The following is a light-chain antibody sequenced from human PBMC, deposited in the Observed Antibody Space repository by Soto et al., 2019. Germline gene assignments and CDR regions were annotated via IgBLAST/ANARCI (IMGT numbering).Light chain of an antibody. V-gene: IGKV3-20*01. J-gene: IGKJ2*01. Sequence: EIVLTQSPGTLSLSPGERATLSCRASQSVSSSYLAWYQQKPGQAPRLLIYGASTRATGIEDRFSGSGSGTDFTLTISRLEPEDFAVYYCQQYGTSPPGYTFAQGTKLEIK. CDR2: GAS. CDR3: QQYGTSPPGYT. CDR1: QSVSSSY.